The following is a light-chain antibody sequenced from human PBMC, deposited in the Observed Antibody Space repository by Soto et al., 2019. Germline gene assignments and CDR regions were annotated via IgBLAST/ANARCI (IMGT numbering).Light chain of an antibody. CDR2: DAS. Sequence: EVVLTQSPATLSLSPGERVTLSCRASQSVGSYLAWYQHKPGQPPRLLIYDASNRATGIPARFSGSGSGTDFTLTISSLEPEDFAVYYCQQRSNWPPTWTFGQGTKVEIK. V-gene: IGKV3-11*01. CDR1: QSVGSY. J-gene: IGKJ1*01. CDR3: QQRSNWPPTWT.